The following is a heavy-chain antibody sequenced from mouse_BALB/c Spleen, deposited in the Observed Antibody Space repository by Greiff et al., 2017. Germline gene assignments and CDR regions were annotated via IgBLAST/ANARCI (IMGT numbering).Heavy chain of an antibody. V-gene: IGHV1S81*02. D-gene: IGHD5-1*01. CDR2: INPSNGGT. Sequence: QVQLKQSGAELVKPGASVKLSCKASGYTFTSYYMYWVKQRPGQGLEWIGEINPSNGGTNFNEKFKSKATLTVDKSSSTAYMQLSSLTSEDSAVYYCTRKYRVGYAMDYWGQGTSVTVSS. CDR3: TRKYRVGYAMDY. CDR1: GYTFTSYY. J-gene: IGHJ4*01.